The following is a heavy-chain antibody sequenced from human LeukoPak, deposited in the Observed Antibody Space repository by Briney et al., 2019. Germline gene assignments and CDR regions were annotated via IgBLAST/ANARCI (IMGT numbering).Heavy chain of an antibody. CDR2: IFYSGST. J-gene: IGHJ4*02. CDR3: ARGLWLKYYFDY. Sequence: SETLSLTCSVSGGSISSGDYYWSWFRQPPGKDLEWIGFIFYSGSTDFNPSLKSRCTISLDTSENQFSLRLSSVTAADTAVYYCARGLWLKYYFDYWGLGTLVTVSS. V-gene: IGHV4-30-4*01. CDR1: GGSISSGDYY. D-gene: IGHD6-19*01.